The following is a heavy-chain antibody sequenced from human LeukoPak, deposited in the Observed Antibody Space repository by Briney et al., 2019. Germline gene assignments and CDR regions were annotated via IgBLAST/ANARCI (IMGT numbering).Heavy chain of an antibody. V-gene: IGHV1-2*06. Sequence: ASVKVSCKASRYTFTGYYMHWVRQAPRQGREWMGRINPNSGGTNYAQRFQDRVTMTRHTSISTAYMELSRLRSDDTAVYYCARDHYGYSSGSGFDCWGQGILVTVSS. J-gene: IGHJ4*02. CDR1: RYTFTGYY. CDR3: ARDHYGYSSGSGFDC. D-gene: IGHD3-10*01. CDR2: INPNSGGT.